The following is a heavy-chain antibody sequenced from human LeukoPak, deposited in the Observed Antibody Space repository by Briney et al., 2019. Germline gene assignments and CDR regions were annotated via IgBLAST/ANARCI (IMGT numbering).Heavy chain of an antibody. Sequence: SETLSLTCTVSGGSISSYYWSWIRQPAGKGLEWIRRIYTSGSTNYNPSLKSRVTMSVDTSKNQFSLKLSSVTAADTAVYYCARELEHYDFWSGSLNYYFDYWGQGTLVTVSS. CDR2: IYTSGST. CDR1: GGSISSYY. V-gene: IGHV4-4*07. D-gene: IGHD3-3*01. J-gene: IGHJ4*02. CDR3: ARELEHYDFWSGSLNYYFDY.